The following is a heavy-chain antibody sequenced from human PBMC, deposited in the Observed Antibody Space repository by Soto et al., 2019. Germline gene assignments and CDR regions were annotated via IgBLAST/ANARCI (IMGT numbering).Heavy chain of an antibody. V-gene: IGHV4-59*08. CDR3: ARATYDSSTYYLDY. CDR2: IYYTGNT. J-gene: IGHJ4*02. CDR1: GFSISCFD. D-gene: IGHD3-22*01. Sequence: SETLCLTCTVSGFSISCFDLIWLRPPPGKGLEWIGYIYYTGNTYSNPSLESRLSISVDPSNNQFALRLTSVTAPDTAIYYCARATYDSSTYYLDYRGQGTLVTVSS.